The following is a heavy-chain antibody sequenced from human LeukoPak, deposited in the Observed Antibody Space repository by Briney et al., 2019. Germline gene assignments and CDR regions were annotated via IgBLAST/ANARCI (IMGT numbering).Heavy chain of an antibody. V-gene: IGHV3-11*01. CDR3: GKDLTTREAADWFDP. Sequence: GGSLRLSCAASGFTFSDYYMSWIRQAPGKGLEWVSYISHRVSDVQYADSVKGRFTISRDNARNSLYLQMNSLRAEDTAVYYCGKDLTTREAADWFDPWDQGSPVTVSS. CDR1: GFTFSDYY. CDR2: ISHRVSDV. D-gene: IGHD1-14*01. J-gene: IGHJ5*02.